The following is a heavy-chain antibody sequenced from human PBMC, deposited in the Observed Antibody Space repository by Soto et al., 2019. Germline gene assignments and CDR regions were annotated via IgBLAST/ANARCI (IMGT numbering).Heavy chain of an antibody. CDR3: GKASSSNSWSPIDY. CDR1: GFTFDDYA. CDR2: ISWSTSSI. J-gene: IGHJ4*02. V-gene: IGHV3-9*01. Sequence: LRLSCAASGFTFDDYAMHWVRQIPGKGLQWVSGISWSTSSIGYGASLRGRFLISRDNANNSLYLQMNDLRPEDTALYYCGKASSSNSWSPIDYWGQGTMVAVSS. D-gene: IGHD3-3*01.